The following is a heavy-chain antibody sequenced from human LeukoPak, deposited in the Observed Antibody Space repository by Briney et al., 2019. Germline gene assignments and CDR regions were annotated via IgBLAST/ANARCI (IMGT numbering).Heavy chain of an antibody. CDR1: GGSISSGDYH. CDR3: ASSRRYYYDSSGYYAFDI. J-gene: IGHJ3*02. Sequence: SETLSLTCTVSGGSISSGDYHWSWIRQPPGKGLEWIGYIYYSGSTYYNPSLKSRVTISVDTSKNQFSLKLSSVTAADTAVYYCASSRRYYYDSSGYYAFDIWGQGTMVTVSS. D-gene: IGHD3-22*01. CDR2: IYYSGST. V-gene: IGHV4-30-4*08.